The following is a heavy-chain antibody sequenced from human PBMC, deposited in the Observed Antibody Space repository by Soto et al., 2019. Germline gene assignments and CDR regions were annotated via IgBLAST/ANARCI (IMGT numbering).Heavy chain of an antibody. J-gene: IGHJ3*02. D-gene: IGHD1-7*01. CDR2: IYYSGST. CDR1: GGSISSSSYY. Sequence: KSSETLSLTCTVSGGSISSSSYYWGWIRQPPGKGLEWIGSIYYSGSTYYNPSLKSRVTISVDTTKNQFSLKLSSVTAADTAVYYCARVSRRYNWNYMDPPEAFDIWGQGTMVTVSS. V-gene: IGHV4-39*01. CDR3: ARVSRRYNWNYMDPPEAFDI.